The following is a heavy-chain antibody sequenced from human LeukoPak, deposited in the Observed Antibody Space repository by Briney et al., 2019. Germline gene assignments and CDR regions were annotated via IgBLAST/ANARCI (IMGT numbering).Heavy chain of an antibody. D-gene: IGHD3-22*01. CDR2: IYYTGST. V-gene: IGHV4-59*01. Sequence: SETLSLTCSVSGGSLSTYYWSWIRQPPGKGLEWIGYIYYTGSTGSNPSLKSRVTISIDTSKNQFSLRLSSVTAADTAVYYCARGHSSGYSQGGGWFDPWGQGTLVTVSS. CDR3: ARGHSSGYSQGGGWFDP. J-gene: IGHJ5*02. CDR1: GGSLSTYY.